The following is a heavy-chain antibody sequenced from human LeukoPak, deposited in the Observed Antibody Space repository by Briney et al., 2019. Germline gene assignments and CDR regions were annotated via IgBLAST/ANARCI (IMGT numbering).Heavy chain of an antibody. CDR1: GFTFSSYA. CDR3: TSSSSSELDY. Sequence: GGSLRLSCAASGFTFSSYAMSWVRQAPGKGLEWVGFIRSKAYGGTTEYAASVKGRFTISRDDSKGIAYLQMNSLKTEDTAVYYCTSSSSSELDYWGQGTLVTVSS. V-gene: IGHV3-49*04. CDR2: IRSKAYGGTT. J-gene: IGHJ4*02. D-gene: IGHD6-6*01.